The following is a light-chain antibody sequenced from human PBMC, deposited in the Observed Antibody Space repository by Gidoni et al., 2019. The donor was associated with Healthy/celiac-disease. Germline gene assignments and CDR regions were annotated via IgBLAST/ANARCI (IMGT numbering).Light chain of an antibody. Sequence: DIVMTQSRLSLRVTPGEPASISCRSSQSLLHSNGYNYLDWYLQKPGQSPQLLIYLGSNRASGVPDRFSGSGSGTDFTLKISRVEAEDVGVYYCMQASRRTFGQGTKLEIK. CDR1: QSLLHSNGYNY. CDR3: MQASRRT. CDR2: LGS. V-gene: IGKV2-28*01. J-gene: IGKJ2*01.